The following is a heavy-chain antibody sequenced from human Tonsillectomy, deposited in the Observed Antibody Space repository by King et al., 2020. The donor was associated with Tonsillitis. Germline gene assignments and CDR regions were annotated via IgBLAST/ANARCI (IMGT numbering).Heavy chain of an antibody. V-gene: IGHV1-69*09. CDR2: IIPILGIT. D-gene: IGHD5-12*01. Sequence: QLVQSGAEVKKPGSSVKVSCKASGGTFSSYAISWVRQAPGQGLEWMGRIIPILGITNDAQNFQDRVTITADKSTSTAYMELSSLRSEDTAVYYCAREASGYDYYFDHWGQGTLVTVSS. CDR3: AREASGYDYYFDH. CDR1: GGTFSSYA. J-gene: IGHJ4*02.